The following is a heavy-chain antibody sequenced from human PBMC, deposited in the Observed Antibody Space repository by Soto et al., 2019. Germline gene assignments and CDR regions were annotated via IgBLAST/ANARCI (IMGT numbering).Heavy chain of an antibody. CDR3: AKDRRLGGSYFDY. CDR2: ISGSGGST. Sequence: GGSLRLSCAASGFTFSSYAMSWVRQAPGKGLEWVSAISGSGGSTYYADSVKGRFTISRDNSKNTLYLQMNSLSAEDTAVYYCAKDRRLGGSYFDYWGQGTLVTVSS. V-gene: IGHV3-23*01. CDR1: GFTFSSYA. D-gene: IGHD3-16*01. J-gene: IGHJ4*02.